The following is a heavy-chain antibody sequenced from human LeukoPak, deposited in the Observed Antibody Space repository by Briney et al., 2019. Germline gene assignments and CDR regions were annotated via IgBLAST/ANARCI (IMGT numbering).Heavy chain of an antibody. D-gene: IGHD2-2*01. CDR3: AKDRVQTSLYGMGV. CDR1: GFTFSSYG. Sequence: GGSLRLSCAASGFTFSSYGMHCVRQAPGKGLDWVAVISHDGTTKFYADSVRGRFTISRDNSKNTLYLQMNSLRAEDTAVFYCAKDRVQTSLYGMGVWGQGTTVIVSS. V-gene: IGHV3-30*18. J-gene: IGHJ6*02. CDR2: ISHDGTTK.